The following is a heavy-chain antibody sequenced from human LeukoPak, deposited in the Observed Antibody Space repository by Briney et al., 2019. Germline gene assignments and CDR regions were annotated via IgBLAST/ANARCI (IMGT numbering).Heavy chain of an antibody. CDR3: ARADWGSIDY. D-gene: IGHD7-27*01. V-gene: IGHV3-7*01. Sequence: GGSLRLSCAASGSSFSHYWMAWVRQAPGKGLEWVAIIRPDANDGSYVDSVKGRFTISRDNAKNSLYLQLHSLRAEDTAVYFCARADWGSIDYWGQGALVTVSS. CDR1: GSSFSHYW. CDR2: IRPDANDG. J-gene: IGHJ4*02.